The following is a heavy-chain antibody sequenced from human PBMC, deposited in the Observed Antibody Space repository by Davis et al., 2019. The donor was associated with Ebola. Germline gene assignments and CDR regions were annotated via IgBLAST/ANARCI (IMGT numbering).Heavy chain of an antibody. CDR1: GYNFTSYS. CDR2: INAGNGNT. V-gene: IGHV1-3*01. J-gene: IGHJ4*02. D-gene: IGHD1-26*01. Sequence: AASVKVSCKASGYNFTSYSVHWVRQAPGQRLEWMGWINAGNGNTKYSQKFQGRVTITRDTSASTAYMELSSLRSEDTAVYYCARGFLTWEDYWGQGTLVTVSS. CDR3: ARGFLTWEDY.